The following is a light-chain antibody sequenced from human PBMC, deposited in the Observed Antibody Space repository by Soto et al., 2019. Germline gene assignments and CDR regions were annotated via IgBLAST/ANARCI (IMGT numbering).Light chain of an antibody. CDR1: QVISSW. Sequence: DIQMTQSPSSLSSSLGDRVTITCRASQVISSWLAWYQQKPEKAPKSLIYAASTLQSGFPSKFSGSGSGTDLTLTIRSLRPEDFATYYCQQSYSTPRTFGQGSKVDIK. J-gene: IGKJ1*01. CDR3: QQSYSTPRT. CDR2: AAS. V-gene: IGKV1D-16*01.